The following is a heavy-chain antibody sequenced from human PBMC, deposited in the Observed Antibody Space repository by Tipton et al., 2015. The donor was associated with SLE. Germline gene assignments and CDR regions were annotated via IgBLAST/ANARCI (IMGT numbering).Heavy chain of an antibody. J-gene: IGHJ4*02. CDR1: GGSISSRSYH. V-gene: IGHV4-39*07. CDR2: IYDSGDT. CDR3: ARSDTGAYPYYFDY. Sequence: TLSLPCTVSGGSISSRSYHWVWIRQPPGKELEWIGSIYDSGDTYYNPSLKSRVTISIDTSKNQISLKLSSVTAAETALYYCARSDTGAYPYYFDYWGQGTLVTVSS. D-gene: IGHD7-27*01.